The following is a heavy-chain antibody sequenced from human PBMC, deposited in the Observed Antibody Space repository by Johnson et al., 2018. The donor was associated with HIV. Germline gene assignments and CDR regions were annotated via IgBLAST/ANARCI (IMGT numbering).Heavy chain of an antibody. CDR1: GFTVSSNY. CDR2: ISWDGGST. V-gene: IGHV3-43*02. CDR3: AKDMGRYSGSYGNYDAFDI. J-gene: IGHJ3*02. Sequence: VQLVESGGGLIQPGGSLRLSCAASGFTVSSNYMSWVRQAPGKGLEWVSLISWDGGSTYYADSVKGRFTISRDNSKNSLYLQMNSLRTEDTALYYCAKDMGRYSGSYGNYDAFDIWGQGTMVTVSS. D-gene: IGHD1-26*01.